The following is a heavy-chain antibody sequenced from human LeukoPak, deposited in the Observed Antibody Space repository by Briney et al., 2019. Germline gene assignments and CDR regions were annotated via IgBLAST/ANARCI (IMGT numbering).Heavy chain of an antibody. J-gene: IGHJ4*02. CDR2: ISAYNGNT. CDR1: GYTFTSYG. Sequence: ASVKVSCKASGYTFTSYGISWVRQAPGQGLEWMGWISAYNGNTNYAQKLQGRVTMTTDTSTSTAYMELRSLRSDDTAVYYCARDQSGSSYRGYGDYFGYWGQGTLVTVSS. CDR3: ARDQSGSSYRGYGDYFGY. D-gene: IGHD1-26*01. V-gene: IGHV1-18*01.